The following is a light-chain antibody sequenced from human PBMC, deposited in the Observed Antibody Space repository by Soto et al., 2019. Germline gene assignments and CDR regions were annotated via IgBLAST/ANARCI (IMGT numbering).Light chain of an antibody. CDR3: QQRSNWLIT. CDR1: QSVSSY. CDR2: DAS. V-gene: IGKV3-11*01. J-gene: IGKJ5*01. Sequence: EIVMTQSPATPSVSPGERATHSCRASQSVSSYLAWYQQKPGQAPRLLIYDASNRATGIPARFSGSGSGTDFTLTISSLEPEDFAVYYCQQRSNWLITFGQGTRLEIK.